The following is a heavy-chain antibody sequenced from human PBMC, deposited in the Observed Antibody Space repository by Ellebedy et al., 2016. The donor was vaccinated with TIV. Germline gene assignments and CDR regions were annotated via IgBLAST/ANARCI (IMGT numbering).Heavy chain of an antibody. Sequence: MPGGSLRLSCAVSGVSIGSSNWWNWVRQPPGKGLEWIGEMYHSGRVNYNQSLKSRVTISVDKSKNEFSLKVNSVTAADTAVYYCARDTGSGKGGLLYWGPGTLVAVYS. D-gene: IGHD1-14*01. CDR2: MYHSGRV. CDR3: ARDTGSGKGGLLY. CDR1: GVSIGSSNW. V-gene: IGHV4-4*02. J-gene: IGHJ4*02.